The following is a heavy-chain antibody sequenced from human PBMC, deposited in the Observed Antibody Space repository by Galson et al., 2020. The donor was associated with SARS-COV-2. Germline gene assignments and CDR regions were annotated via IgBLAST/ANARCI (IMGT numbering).Heavy chain of an antibody. V-gene: IGHV2-5*02. J-gene: IGHJ4*02. Sequence: SGPTLVNPTRTLTLTCTFSGFSLSTSGAGVGWIRQPPGKALEWLAVIYWDDDKRYSPSLKSRLTIPKDTSKNQVVLTMTNMDPVDTATYYCALSPPWGISEWYTGFDYWGQGSLVTVSS. CDR3: ALSPPWGISEWYTGFDY. CDR1: GFSLSTSGAG. D-gene: IGHD3-3*01. CDR2: IYWDDDK.